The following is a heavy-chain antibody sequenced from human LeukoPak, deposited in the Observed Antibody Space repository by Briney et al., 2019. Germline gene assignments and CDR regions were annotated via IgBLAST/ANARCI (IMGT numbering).Heavy chain of an antibody. V-gene: IGHV3-20*04. D-gene: IGHD6-13*01. CDR1: GFTFDNYG. Sequence: GGSLRLSCAASGFTFDNYGINWVRQAPGKGLEWVSRIHWNGGRTGYADSVKGRFTISRDNAKNSLYLQMNSLRVEDTALYYCARTSWDSSSWSGAFDIWGQGTMVTVSS. J-gene: IGHJ3*02. CDR3: ARTSWDSSSWSGAFDI. CDR2: IHWNGGRT.